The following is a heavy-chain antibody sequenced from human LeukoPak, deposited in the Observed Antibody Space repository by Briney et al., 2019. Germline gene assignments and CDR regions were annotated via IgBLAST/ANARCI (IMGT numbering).Heavy chain of an antibody. Sequence: ASVKVSCKASGYTFTSYYMHWVRQAPGQGLEWMGIINPSGGSTSYAQKFQGRVTMTRDTSTSTVYMELSSLRSEDTAVYYCATGVSRYYDILTGYSPQQVWGQGTLVTVSS. V-gene: IGHV1-46*01. CDR3: ATGVSRYYDILTGYSPQQV. D-gene: IGHD3-9*01. CDR2: INPSGGST. CDR1: GYTFTSYY. J-gene: IGHJ4*02.